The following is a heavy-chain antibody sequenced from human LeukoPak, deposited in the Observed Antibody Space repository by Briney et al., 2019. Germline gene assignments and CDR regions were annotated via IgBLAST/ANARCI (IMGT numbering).Heavy chain of an antibody. D-gene: IGHD4-23*01. CDR3: ARSGLRWSYYYYGMDV. Sequence: SETLTLTCAVYGGSFSGYYWSWIRQPPGKGPEWIGEINHSGSTTYNPSLKSRVTISVDTSKNQFSLKLSSVSAADTAVYYCARSGLRWSYYYYGMDVWGQGTTVTVSS. V-gene: IGHV4-34*01. J-gene: IGHJ6*02. CDR1: GGSFSGYY. CDR2: INHSGST.